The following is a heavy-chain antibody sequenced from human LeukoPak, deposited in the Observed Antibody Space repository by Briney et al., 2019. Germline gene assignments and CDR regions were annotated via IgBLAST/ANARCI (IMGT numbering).Heavy chain of an antibody. J-gene: IGHJ6*03. CDR1: GFTFSSYG. D-gene: IGHD6-13*01. CDR3: AKRRLWAAAGQPAIYYYYYYMDV. Sequence: GGSLRLSCAASGFTFSSYGMHWVRQAPGKGLEWVAFIRYDGSNKYYADSVKGRFTISRDNSKNTLYLQMNSLRAEDTAVYYCAKRRLWAAAGQPAIYYYYYYMDVWGKGTTVTISS. CDR2: IRYDGSNK. V-gene: IGHV3-30*02.